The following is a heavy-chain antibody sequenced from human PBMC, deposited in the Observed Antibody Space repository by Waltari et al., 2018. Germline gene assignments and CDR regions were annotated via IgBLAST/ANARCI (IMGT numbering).Heavy chain of an antibody. J-gene: IGHJ5*02. CDR1: GFNFRWFA. V-gene: IGHV3-30*10. D-gene: IGHD6-13*01. CDR3: ATGYSSSSLRWFDP. Sequence: QVHLVQSGGGVAQPGRSLRLSCAAPGFNFRWFAMHWVPQAPGKGPEWVAIMSFDGNDIEYRDSVKGRFTISRDNSKSTLYLQMNNLKVEDTAVYYCATGYSSSSLRWFDPWGQGTLVTVSS. CDR2: MSFDGNDI.